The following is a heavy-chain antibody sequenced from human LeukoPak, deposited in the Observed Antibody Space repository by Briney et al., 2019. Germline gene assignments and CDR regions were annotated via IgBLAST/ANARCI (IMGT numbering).Heavy chain of an antibody. J-gene: IGHJ3*02. CDR1: GYTFTSYD. Sequence: VASVKVSCKASGYTFTSYDINWVRQATGQGLEWMGWMNPNSGNTGYAQKFQGRVTMTRNTSISTAYMELSSLRSEDTAVYYCARELTAADDAFDIWGQGTMVTVSS. CDR3: ARELTAADDAFDI. D-gene: IGHD6-13*01. CDR2: MNPNSGNT. V-gene: IGHV1-8*01.